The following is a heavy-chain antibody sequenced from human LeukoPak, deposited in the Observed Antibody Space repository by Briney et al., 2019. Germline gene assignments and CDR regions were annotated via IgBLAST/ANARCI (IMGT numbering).Heavy chain of an antibody. CDR2: IYYSGST. Sequence: SETLSLTCTVSGGSISSYYWSWIRQPPGKGLEWIGYIYYSGSTNYNPSLKSRVTISVDTSKNQFSLKLSSVTAADTAVYYCARVGGSSEFDYWGQGTLVTVSS. CDR3: ARVGGSSEFDY. J-gene: IGHJ4*02. CDR1: GGSISSYY. V-gene: IGHV4-59*01. D-gene: IGHD1-26*01.